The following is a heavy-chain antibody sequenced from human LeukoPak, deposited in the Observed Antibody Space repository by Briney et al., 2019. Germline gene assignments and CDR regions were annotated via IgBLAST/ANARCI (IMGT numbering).Heavy chain of an antibody. J-gene: IGHJ4*02. CDR3: VKDIGATIQAYFDY. Sequence: GGSLRLSCSASGFTLSSYAVHWVRQAPGKGLEYVSGISSNGGTTHYADSVKGRFTISRDNSKNTPYLQMSSLRAEGTAVYYCVKDIGATIQAYFDYWGQGTLVTVSS. CDR1: GFTLSSYA. D-gene: IGHD5-12*01. CDR2: ISSNGGTT. V-gene: IGHV3-64D*06.